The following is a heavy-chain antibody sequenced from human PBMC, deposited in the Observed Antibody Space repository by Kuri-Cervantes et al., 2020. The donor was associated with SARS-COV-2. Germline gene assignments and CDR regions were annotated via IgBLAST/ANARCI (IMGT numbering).Heavy chain of an antibody. V-gene: IGHV6-1*01. CDR3: ATGPAVAGTGVWFDP. D-gene: IGHD6-19*01. Sequence: SQTLSLTCAISGDSVSSNSAAWNWIRQSPPRGLEWLGRTYYRSKWYNDYAVSVKSRITINPDTSKNQFSLKLSSVTAADTAVYYCATGPAVAGTGVWFDPWGQGTLVTVSS. CDR2: TYYRSKWYN. J-gene: IGHJ5*02. CDR1: GDSVSSNSAA.